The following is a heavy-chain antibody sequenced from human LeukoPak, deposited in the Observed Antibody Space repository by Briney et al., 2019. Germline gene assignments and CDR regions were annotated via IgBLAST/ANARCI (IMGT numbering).Heavy chain of an antibody. CDR3: ARLMVAINWFDP. CDR1: GYTFTGYY. V-gene: IGHV1-2*02. CDR2: INPNSGGT. Sequence: VSVKVSCKASGYTFTGYYMHWVRQAPGQGLEWMGWINPNSGGTNYAQKFQGRVTMTRDTSISTAYMELSRLRSDDTAVYYCARLMVAINWFDPRGQGTLVTVSS. D-gene: IGHD5-12*01. J-gene: IGHJ5*02.